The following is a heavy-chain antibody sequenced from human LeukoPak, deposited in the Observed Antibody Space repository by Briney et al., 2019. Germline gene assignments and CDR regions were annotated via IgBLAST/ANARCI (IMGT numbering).Heavy chain of an antibody. Sequence: ASVKVFCKASGYTFTGYYMHWVRQAPGQGLEWMGWINPNSGGTNYAQKFQGRVTMTRDTSISTAYMELSRLRSDDTAVYYCARVWGYGANYYYYMDVWGKGTTVTVSS. CDR3: ARVWGYGANYYYYMDV. D-gene: IGHD4-17*01. J-gene: IGHJ6*03. CDR1: GYTFTGYY. V-gene: IGHV1-2*02. CDR2: INPNSGGT.